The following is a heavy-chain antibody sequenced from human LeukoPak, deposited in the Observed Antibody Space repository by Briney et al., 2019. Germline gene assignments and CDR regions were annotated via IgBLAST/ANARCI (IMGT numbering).Heavy chain of an antibody. Sequence: GRSLRLSCAASGFMFSSYAMPWVRQAPGKGLEWVAVISYDGSNKYYADSVKGRFTISRDNSKNTLYLQMNSLRAEDTAVYYCARDPIAAAGTFTAEYFQHWGQGTLVTVSS. D-gene: IGHD6-13*01. CDR1: GFMFSSYA. J-gene: IGHJ1*01. V-gene: IGHV3-30-3*01. CDR2: ISYDGSNK. CDR3: ARDPIAAAGTFTAEYFQH.